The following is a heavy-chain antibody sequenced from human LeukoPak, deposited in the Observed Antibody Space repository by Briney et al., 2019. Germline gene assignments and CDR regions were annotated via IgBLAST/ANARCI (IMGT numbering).Heavy chain of an antibody. CDR2: IYYRGST. J-gene: IGHJ3*02. Sequence: SETLSLTCTVSGGSSNISYWSWIRQPPGEGLEWIGYIYYRGSTNYNPSLKSRVTISVDTSKNQYSLKLSSVTAADTAVYYCARSGLFTGYDAFDIWGQGTRVTVSS. CDR1: GGSSNISY. V-gene: IGHV4-59*08. D-gene: IGHD3-22*01. CDR3: ARSGLFTGYDAFDI.